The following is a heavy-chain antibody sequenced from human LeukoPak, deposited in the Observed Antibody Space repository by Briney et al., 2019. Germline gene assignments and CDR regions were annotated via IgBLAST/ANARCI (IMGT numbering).Heavy chain of an antibody. CDR1: GGTFSSYT. D-gene: IGHD3-3*01. V-gene: IGHV1-69*04. Sequence: VASVKVSCKASGGTFSSYTISWVLQAPGQGLKRMGRIIPILGIANYAQEFQGRVTITADKSTSTAYMEVSSLRSEVTTLYSCAIDWGSWSGLPTRNAFDLWVQGTMVTVSS. CDR3: AIDWGSWSGLPTRNAFDL. J-gene: IGHJ3*01. CDR2: IIPILGIA.